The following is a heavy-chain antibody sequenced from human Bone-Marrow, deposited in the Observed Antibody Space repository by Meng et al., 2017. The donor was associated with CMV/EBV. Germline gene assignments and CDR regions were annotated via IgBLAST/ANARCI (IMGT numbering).Heavy chain of an antibody. D-gene: IGHD5-18*01. V-gene: IGHV1-8*01. CDR2: MNPNSGNT. CDR3: ARGLLDLLTADTAMVYWFDP. J-gene: IGHJ5*02. Sequence: ASVKVSCKASGYTFTSYDINWVRQATGQGLEWMGWMNPNSGNTGYAQKFQGRVTMTRNTSRSTAYMELSSLRSEDTAVCYCARGLLDLLTADTAMVYWFDPWGQGTLVTVSS. CDR1: GYTFTSYD.